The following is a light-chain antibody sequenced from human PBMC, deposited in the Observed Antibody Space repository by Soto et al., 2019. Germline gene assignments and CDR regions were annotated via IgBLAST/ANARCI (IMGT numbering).Light chain of an antibody. CDR2: SAS. CDR1: QSISTY. J-gene: IGKJ4*01. CDR3: QQSYNSLLLT. Sequence: DIQMTQSPSSLSASVGDRVTITCRASQSISTYLNWYQQKPGEAPKLLIYSASNLQTGVPSRFSGSGSGTDFTLTTSSLQPEDFATYYCQQSYNSLLLTFGGGTKVE. V-gene: IGKV1-39*01.